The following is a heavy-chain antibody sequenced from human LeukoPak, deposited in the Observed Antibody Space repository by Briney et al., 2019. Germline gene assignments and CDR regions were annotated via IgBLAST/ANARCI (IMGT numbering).Heavy chain of an antibody. CDR1: GFTFSSYA. Sequence: PGGSLRLSCAAPGFTFSSYAMSWVRQAPGKGLEWVSAISGSGGSTYYADSVKGRFTISRDNSNNTLYLQMNSLRAEDTAVYYCATGELGHFDYWGQGTLVTVSS. V-gene: IGHV3-23*01. CDR3: ATGELGHFDY. D-gene: IGHD7-27*01. J-gene: IGHJ4*02. CDR2: ISGSGGST.